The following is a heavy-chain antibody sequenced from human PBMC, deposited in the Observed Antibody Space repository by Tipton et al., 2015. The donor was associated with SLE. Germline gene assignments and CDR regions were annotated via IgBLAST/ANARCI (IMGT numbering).Heavy chain of an antibody. V-gene: IGHV4-34*01. CDR3: ARHLDGGNSSYFDY. CDR2: INHSGST. CDR1: GGSFSGYY. D-gene: IGHD4-23*01. J-gene: IGHJ4*02. Sequence: TLSLTYAVYGGSFSGYYWSWIRQPPGKGLEWIGEINHSGSTNYNPSLKSRVTISVDTSKNQFSLKLSSVTAADTAVYYCARHLDGGNSSYFDYWGQGTLVTVSS.